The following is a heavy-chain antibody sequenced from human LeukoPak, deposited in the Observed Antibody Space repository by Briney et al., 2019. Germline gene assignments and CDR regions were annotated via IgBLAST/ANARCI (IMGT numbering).Heavy chain of an antibody. Sequence: ASVKVSCKASGYTFTGYYMHWVRQAPGQGLEWVGWINPNSGGTNYAQKFQGRVTMTRDTSISTAYMELSRLRSDDTAVYYCARDYYDSSGYIDYWGQGTLVTVSS. CDR1: GYTFTGYY. J-gene: IGHJ4*02. V-gene: IGHV1-2*02. CDR3: ARDYYDSSGYIDY. CDR2: INPNSGGT. D-gene: IGHD3-22*01.